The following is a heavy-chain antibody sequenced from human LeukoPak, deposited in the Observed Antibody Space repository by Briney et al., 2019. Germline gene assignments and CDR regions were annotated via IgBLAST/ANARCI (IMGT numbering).Heavy chain of an antibody. CDR1: GFTLSSYS. J-gene: IGHJ4*02. Sequence: GGSLRLSCAASGFTLSSYSMNWVRQAPGKGLEWVSYISSSSSTIYYADSVKGRFTISRDNAKNSLYLQMNSLRAEDTAVYYCARVSLSIVVVPAAVDYWGQGTLVTVSS. V-gene: IGHV3-48*04. D-gene: IGHD2-2*01. CDR2: ISSSSSTI. CDR3: ARVSLSIVVVPAAVDY.